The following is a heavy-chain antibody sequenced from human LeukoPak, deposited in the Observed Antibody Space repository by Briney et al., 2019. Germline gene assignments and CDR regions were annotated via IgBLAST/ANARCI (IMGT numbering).Heavy chain of an antibody. V-gene: IGHV5-51*01. Sequence: GESLKISCKGSGYRFTNYWIGWVRQMPGKGLEWMGIIFPGDSDTRYSPSFQGQVTISADKSTSTAYLQWSSLKASDTAMYYCARHSPLSPYYYDSSGYQHYYYYYYMDVWGKGTTVTVSS. J-gene: IGHJ6*03. D-gene: IGHD3-22*01. CDR1: GYRFTNYW. CDR3: ARHSPLSPYYYDSSGYQHYYYYYYMDV. CDR2: IFPGDSDT.